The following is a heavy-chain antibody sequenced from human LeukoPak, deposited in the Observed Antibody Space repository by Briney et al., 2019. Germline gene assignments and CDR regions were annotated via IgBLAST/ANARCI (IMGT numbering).Heavy chain of an antibody. D-gene: IGHD3-9*01. Sequence: PGGSLRLSWAASGFTYSDSYMTWIRQAPGRGLEWLSYISGSGSGINYADSVKGRFTISRDNTMNSLYLQMNSLRVEDTAVYYCSRDPRLADYWGQGTLVTVSS. CDR1: GFTYSDSY. J-gene: IGHJ4*02. CDR3: SRDPRLADY. CDR2: ISGSGSGI. V-gene: IGHV3-11*01.